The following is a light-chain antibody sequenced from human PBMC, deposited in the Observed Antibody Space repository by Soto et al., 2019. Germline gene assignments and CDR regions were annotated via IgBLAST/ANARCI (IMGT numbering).Light chain of an antibody. CDR1: QGISSY. Sequence: DIQMNQSPSSLSASVGDRVTITCRASQGISSYLAWFQQKPGKAPKSLIYGASTLQSGVPSKFSGSASGTDFTLTISSLQPEDSATYYCLQYNSYPLTFGGGTKVEI. J-gene: IGKJ4*01. CDR2: GAS. V-gene: IGKV1-16*02. CDR3: LQYNSYPLT.